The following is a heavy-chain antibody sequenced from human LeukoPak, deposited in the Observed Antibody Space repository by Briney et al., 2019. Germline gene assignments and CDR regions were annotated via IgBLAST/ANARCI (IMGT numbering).Heavy chain of an antibody. CDR2: INPNSGDT. CDR1: GYTFTGYY. CDR3: ARDTLTDFYGSGTYYNAFFDH. Sequence: GASVKVSCKASGYTFTGYYMHWVRQAPGQGLEWMGWINPNSGDTNYAQNFQGRVTMSRDTSTSTAYMELTRLRSDDTAVYYCARDTLTDFYGSGTYYNAFFDHWGQGTLVTVSS. D-gene: IGHD3-10*01. V-gene: IGHV1-2*02. J-gene: IGHJ4*02.